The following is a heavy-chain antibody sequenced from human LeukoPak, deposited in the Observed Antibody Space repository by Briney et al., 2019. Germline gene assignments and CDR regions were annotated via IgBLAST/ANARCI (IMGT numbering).Heavy chain of an antibody. CDR2: VHSNGKT. Sequence: SETLSLICSVSGGSIASGSYYWGWVRQSPGKGLDWIGSVHSNGKTYYNPSLNNRLIISADTSTDQFSLRLSPVTAADTAVYFCVKDIGNFEIDYWGQGTLVTVSS. J-gene: IGHJ4*02. D-gene: IGHD1-7*01. CDR3: VKDIGNFEIDY. V-gene: IGHV4-39*02. CDR1: GGSIASGSYY.